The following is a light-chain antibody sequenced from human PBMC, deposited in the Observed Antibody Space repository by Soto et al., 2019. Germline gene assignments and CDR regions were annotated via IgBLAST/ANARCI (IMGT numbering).Light chain of an antibody. V-gene: IGKV3-20*01. J-gene: IGKJ2*01. Sequence: VLTQSPGTLSLSPGERATLSCRASQSVSSSNLAWYQKKPGQAPRVLIYGASTRATGIPDRFSGSGSGTEFILTISRLEPEDFAMYYCQQYDNSPYTFGQGTNLEIK. CDR2: GAS. CDR1: QSVSSSN. CDR3: QQYDNSPYT.